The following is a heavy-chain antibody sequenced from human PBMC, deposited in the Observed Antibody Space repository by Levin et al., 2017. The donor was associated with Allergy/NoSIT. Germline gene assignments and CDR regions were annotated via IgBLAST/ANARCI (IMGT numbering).Heavy chain of an antibody. Sequence: PGGSLRLSCAASGFTFGDYAMAWVRQAPGKGLEWVSVITGGGGTTYYGDSVKGRFSVSRDNSKNTVYLQLNSLGAEDTAVYFCAKKQSGTSGFSFDVWGQGTMVTVSS. CDR1: GFTFGDYA. J-gene: IGHJ3*01. D-gene: IGHD6-25*01. CDR2: ITGGGGTT. V-gene: IGHV3-23*01. CDR3: AKKQSGTSGFSFDV.